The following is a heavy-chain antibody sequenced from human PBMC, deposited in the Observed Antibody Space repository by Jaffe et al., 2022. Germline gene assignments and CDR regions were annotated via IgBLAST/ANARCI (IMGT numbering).Heavy chain of an antibody. Sequence: QVQLQESGPGLVKPSQTLSLTCTVSGGSISSGSYYWSWIRQPAGKGLEWIGRIYTSGSTNYNPSLKSRVTISVDTSKNQFSLKLSSVTAADTAVYYCASSFTYYYDSSGYQASPAEYFQHWGQGTLVTVSS. J-gene: IGHJ1*01. V-gene: IGHV4-61*02. CDR3: ASSFTYYYDSSGYQASPAEYFQH. D-gene: IGHD3-22*01. CDR1: GGSISSGSYY. CDR2: IYTSGST.